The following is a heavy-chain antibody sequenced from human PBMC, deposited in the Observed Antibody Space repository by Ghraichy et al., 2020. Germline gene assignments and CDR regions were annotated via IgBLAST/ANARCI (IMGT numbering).Heavy chain of an antibody. CDR2: IYSGGST. CDR1: GFTVSSND. V-gene: IGHV3-53*01. CDR3: ATNLKYGDYVL. Sequence: GGSLRLSCAASGFTVSSNDMSWVRQGPGKGLEWVSIIYSGGSTYYADSVKGRFTISRDNSKKTMYLQMNSLRAEDTAVYYCATNLKYGDYVLWGQGTLVTVSS. J-gene: IGHJ4*02. D-gene: IGHD4-17*01.